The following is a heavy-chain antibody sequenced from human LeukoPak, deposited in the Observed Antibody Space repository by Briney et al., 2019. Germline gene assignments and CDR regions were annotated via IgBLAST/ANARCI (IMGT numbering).Heavy chain of an antibody. Sequence: GGSLRLSCAASGFSFSTHWMSWFRQAPGKGLEWVALIKQDGSVIHYVDSVKGRFTISRDNAKNSLPLQMNSLRADDTAVYYCAGDEGWTFDIWGQGTKVTVSS. CDR2: IKQDGSVI. CDR3: AGDEGWTFDI. V-gene: IGHV3-7*01. D-gene: IGHD5-24*01. CDR1: GFSFSTHW. J-gene: IGHJ3*02.